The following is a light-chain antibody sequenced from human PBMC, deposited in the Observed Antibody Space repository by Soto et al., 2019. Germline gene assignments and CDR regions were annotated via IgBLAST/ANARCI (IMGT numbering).Light chain of an antibody. Sequence: VVLTQSPGTLSLSQGERATLSCRASERIYSAYLGWYQQKPGQAPRLLIYGTSSRATGIPDRFSGSGSGTDFTLTISRLEPEDFAVYYCQQYGSSPFTFGQGTLLEIK. CDR3: QQYGSSPFT. CDR1: ERIYSAY. CDR2: GTS. J-gene: IGKJ5*01. V-gene: IGKV3-20*01.